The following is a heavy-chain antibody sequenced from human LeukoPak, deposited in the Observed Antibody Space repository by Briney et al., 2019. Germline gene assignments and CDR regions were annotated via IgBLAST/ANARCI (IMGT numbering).Heavy chain of an antibody. CDR2: INPDTGGT. CDR3: AREHLFSGSENYVLHNWFDP. D-gene: IGHD3-10*01. J-gene: IGHJ5*02. Sequence: ASVEVSCKASGYTFTDYYMHWVRQAPGQGLEWMGRINPDTGGTNSAQRFQGRVTMTRDTSIRTAYMELSSLRSDDTAVYYCAREHLFSGSENYVLHNWFDPWGQGTLVTVSS. V-gene: IGHV1-2*02. CDR1: GYTFTDYY.